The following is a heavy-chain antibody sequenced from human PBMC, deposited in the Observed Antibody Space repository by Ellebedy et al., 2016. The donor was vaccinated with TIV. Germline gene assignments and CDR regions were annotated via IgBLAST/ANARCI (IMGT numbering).Heavy chain of an antibody. V-gene: IGHV3-30*03. J-gene: IGHJ6*02. Sequence: GESLKISXAASGFTFSSYGMHWVRQAPGKGLEWVAVISYDGSNKYYADSVKGRFTISRDDAKNSLYLQMNSLRAEDTAVYYCARDLGTTAYYYYGMDVWGQGTTVTVSS. CDR3: ARDLGTTAYYYYGMDV. D-gene: IGHD4-17*01. CDR2: ISYDGSNK. CDR1: GFTFSSYG.